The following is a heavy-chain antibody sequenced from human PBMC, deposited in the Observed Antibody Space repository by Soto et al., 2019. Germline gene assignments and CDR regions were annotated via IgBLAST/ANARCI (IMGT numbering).Heavy chain of an antibody. J-gene: IGHJ4*02. Sequence: QLQLQESGSGLVKPSQTLSLTCAVSGGSISSGGYSWSWIRQPPGKGLEWIGYIYHSGSTYYNPSIKSRVTISVDRSKNQFSLRLSSVTAADTAVYYCAGGIAARPLGYWGQGTLGTVSS. CDR1: GGSISSGGYS. D-gene: IGHD6-6*01. V-gene: IGHV4-30-2*01. CDR2: IYHSGST. CDR3: AGGIAARPLGY.